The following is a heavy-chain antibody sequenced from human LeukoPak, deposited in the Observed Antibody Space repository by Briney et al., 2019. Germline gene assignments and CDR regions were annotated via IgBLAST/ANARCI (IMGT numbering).Heavy chain of an antibody. CDR1: GDSISSNHW. J-gene: IGHJ4*02. D-gene: IGHD3-3*01. CDR2: ISHSGST. Sequence: SGTLSLTCAVSGDSISSNHWWSRVRQPPGKGLEWIGEISHSGSTNYNPSLKSRITILVDKSKNQFALKLSSVTAADTAVYFCASNGYYAIDYWGQGTLVTVSS. CDR3: ASNGYYAIDY. V-gene: IGHV4-4*02.